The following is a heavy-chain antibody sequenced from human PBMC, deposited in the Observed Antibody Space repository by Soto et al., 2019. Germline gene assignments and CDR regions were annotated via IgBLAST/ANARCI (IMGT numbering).Heavy chain of an antibody. D-gene: IGHD6-6*01. CDR3: ARESRIAALPFGMDV. V-gene: IGHV1-46*01. Sequence: ASVKVSCKASGYTFTSDYMHWVRQAPGQGLEWMGIINPRGGSTTYAQKFQGRMIMTADTSTSTVFMELSSLRSEDTAVYYCARESRIAALPFGMDVWGKGTTVTVSS. J-gene: IGHJ6*04. CDR2: INPRGGST. CDR1: GYTFTSDY.